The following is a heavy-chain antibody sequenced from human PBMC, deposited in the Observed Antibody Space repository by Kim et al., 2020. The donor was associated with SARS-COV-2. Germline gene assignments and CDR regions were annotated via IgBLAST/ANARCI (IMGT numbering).Heavy chain of an antibody. CDR3: AKGATIHY. CDR2: GSNI. D-gene: IGHD5-12*01. J-gene: IGHJ4*02. Sequence: GSNIYYADAVKGRFTISGDNSKNTLYLQMNSLRAEDTAVYYCAKGATIHYWGQGTLVTVSS. V-gene: IGHV3-30*01.